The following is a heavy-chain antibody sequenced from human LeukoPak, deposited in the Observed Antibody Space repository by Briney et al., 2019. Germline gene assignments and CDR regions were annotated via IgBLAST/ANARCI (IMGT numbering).Heavy chain of an antibody. CDR1: GGSISSYY. D-gene: IGHD3-10*01. J-gene: IGHJ6*03. V-gene: IGHV4-59*08. Sequence: SETLSLTCTVSGGSISSYYWSWIRQPPGKGLEWIGYIYYSGSTNYNPSLKSRVTISVDTSKNQFSLKLSSVTAADTAVYYCARNFYYYGSGSPPDYMDVWGKGTTVTVSS. CDR2: IYYSGST. CDR3: ARNFYYYGSGSPPDYMDV.